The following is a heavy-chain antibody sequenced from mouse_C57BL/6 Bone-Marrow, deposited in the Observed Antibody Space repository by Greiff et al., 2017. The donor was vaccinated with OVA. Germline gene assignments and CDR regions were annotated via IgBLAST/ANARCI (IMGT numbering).Heavy chain of an antibody. D-gene: IGHD1-1*01. CDR1: GYTFTSYW. CDR3: ATRDYFGGYFDV. CDR2: IHPNSGST. Sequence: VQLQQSGAELVKPGASVKLSCKASGYTFTSYWMHWVKQRPGQGLEWIGMIHPNSGSTNYNEKFKSKATLTVDKSSSTAYMQLSSLTSEDSAVYYCATRDYFGGYFDVWGTGTTVTVSS. V-gene: IGHV1-64*01. J-gene: IGHJ1*03.